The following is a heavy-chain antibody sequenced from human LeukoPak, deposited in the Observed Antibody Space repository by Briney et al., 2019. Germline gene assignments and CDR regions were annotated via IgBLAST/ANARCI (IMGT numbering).Heavy chain of an antibody. CDR1: GYTFTGYY. D-gene: IGHD2-2*01. J-gene: IGHJ6*03. CDR3: AGRVVPAAMEYYYYYMDV. V-gene: IGHV1-2*04. CDR2: INPNSGGT. Sequence: ASVKVSCKASGYTFTGYYMHWVRQAPGQGLEWMGWINPNSGGTNYAQKFQGWVTMTRDTSISTAYMELSRLRSDDTAVYYCAGRVVPAAMEYYYYYMDVWGKGTTVTVSS.